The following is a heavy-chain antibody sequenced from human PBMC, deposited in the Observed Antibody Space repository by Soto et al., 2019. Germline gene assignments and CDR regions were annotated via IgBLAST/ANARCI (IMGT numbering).Heavy chain of an antibody. D-gene: IGHD3-10*01. CDR2: IIPLYGTV. J-gene: IGHJ4*02. CDR1: RGTFNSYV. V-gene: IGHV1-69*06. Sequence: ASVKVSCKASRGTFNSYVISWVRQAAGQGLDWMGVIIPLYGTVNYAQKFQGRVSITADKSTSTAYMDLNSLRSDDTAVYYCARVRVIRGVLPSHFALWGQGTQVTVSS. CDR3: ARVRVIRGVLPSHFAL.